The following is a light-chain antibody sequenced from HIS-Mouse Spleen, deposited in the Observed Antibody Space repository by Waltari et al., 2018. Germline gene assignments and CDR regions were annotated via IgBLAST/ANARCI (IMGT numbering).Light chain of an antibody. CDR3: SSYAGSNNLGV. CDR2: EVS. CDR1: SSDLGRYTY. V-gene: IGLV2-8*01. J-gene: IGLJ2*01. Sequence: QSALTQPPSASGSPGQSVTISCTGTSSDLGRYTYVSWYQQHPGKAPKLMIYEVSKRPSGVPDRFSGSKSGNTASLTVSGLQAEDEADYYCSSYAGSNNLGVFGGGTKLTVL.